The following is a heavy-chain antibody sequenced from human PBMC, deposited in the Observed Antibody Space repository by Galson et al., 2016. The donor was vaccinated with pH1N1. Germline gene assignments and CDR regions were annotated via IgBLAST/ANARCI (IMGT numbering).Heavy chain of an antibody. Sequence: ILSLTCTVSGGSISRGDHYWSWIRQPPGTGLEWIGYTYYSGSTYYNPSLKSRVTISVDTSKNQFSLKLSSVTAADTAVYYCARGLDGDYVGYFDLWGRGTLVTVSS. CDR2: TYYSGST. J-gene: IGHJ2*01. CDR3: ARGLDGDYVGYFDL. D-gene: IGHD4-17*01. V-gene: IGHV4-30-4*08. CDR1: GGSISRGDHY.